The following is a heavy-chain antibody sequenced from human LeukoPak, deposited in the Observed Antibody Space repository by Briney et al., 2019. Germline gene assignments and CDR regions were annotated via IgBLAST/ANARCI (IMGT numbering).Heavy chain of an antibody. J-gene: IGHJ4*02. Sequence: GGSLRLSCAASGFTFNNYAMSWVRLAPGKGLEWVSGIGGSGDSTYYADSVKGRFTISRDNSKNTLYLQMNSLRAEDTAVYYCLKDNTYYDFLAVSGGERYFDYWGQGTLVTVSS. CDR2: IGGSGDST. V-gene: IGHV3-23*01. D-gene: IGHD3-9*01. CDR1: GFTFNNYA. CDR3: LKDNTYYDFLAVSGGERYFDY.